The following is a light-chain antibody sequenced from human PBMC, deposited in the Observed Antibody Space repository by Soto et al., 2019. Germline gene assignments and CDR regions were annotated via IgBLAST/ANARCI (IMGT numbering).Light chain of an antibody. CDR3: QQRANWPLT. Sequence: EIVLTQSPATLSLSPGERATLSCRASQSVSSYLAWYQQKPGQAPRLLISDPSNRATGIPARFSGSGSETDFTLTISSLEPEDFAVYYCQQRANWPLTFGQGTKLEIK. CDR1: QSVSSY. CDR2: DPS. V-gene: IGKV3-11*01. J-gene: IGKJ2*01.